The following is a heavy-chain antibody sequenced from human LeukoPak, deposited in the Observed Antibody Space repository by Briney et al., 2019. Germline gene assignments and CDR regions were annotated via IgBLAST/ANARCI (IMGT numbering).Heavy chain of an antibody. J-gene: IGHJ4*02. Sequence: PSQTLSLTCTVSGGSISSGGSYWSWIRQHPGKGLEWIGYIYHNGNTYYNPSLKSRVTISVDTSKNQFSLKLSSVTAADTAVYYCSSSAYDISSYYFFNYWGQGTLVTVSS. D-gene: IGHD3-22*01. CDR3: SSSAYDISSYYFFNY. V-gene: IGHV4-31*03. CDR1: GGSISSGGSY. CDR2: IYHNGNT.